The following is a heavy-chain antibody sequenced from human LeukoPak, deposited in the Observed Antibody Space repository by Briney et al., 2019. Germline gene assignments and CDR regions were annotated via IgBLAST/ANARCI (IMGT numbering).Heavy chain of an antibody. CDR1: GFTFSSYA. D-gene: IGHD2-2*01. V-gene: IGHV3-23*01. CDR3: AKGYCSSSSCYSYAFDI. Sequence: GGSLRLSCAASGFTFSSYAMCWVRQAPGKGLEWVSAISGSGGSTYYADSVKGRFTISRDNSKNTLFLQMNSLRAEDTAVYYCAKGYCSSSSCYSYAFDIWGQGTVVTVSS. J-gene: IGHJ3*02. CDR2: ISGSGGST.